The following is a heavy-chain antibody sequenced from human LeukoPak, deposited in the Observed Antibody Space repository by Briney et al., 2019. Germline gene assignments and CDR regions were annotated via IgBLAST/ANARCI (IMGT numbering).Heavy chain of an antibody. D-gene: IGHD6-13*01. Sequence: GASVKVSCKASGYTFTGYYMHWVRQAPGQGLEWMGWINPNSGGTNYAQKFQGRVTMTRDTSISTAYMELSRLRSDDTAVYYCAALTTATGSTLPDYWGQGTLVTVSS. CDR2: INPNSGGT. V-gene: IGHV1-2*02. CDR3: AALTTATGSTLPDY. J-gene: IGHJ4*02. CDR1: GYTFTGYY.